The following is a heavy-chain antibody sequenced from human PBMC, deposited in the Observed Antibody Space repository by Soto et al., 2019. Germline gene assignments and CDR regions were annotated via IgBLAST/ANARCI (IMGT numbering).Heavy chain of an antibody. J-gene: IGHJ5*02. CDR2: IYYSGST. CDR1: GGSISSGDYY. CDR3: ASEVRGFGANWFDP. D-gene: IGHD3-10*01. Sequence: ASETLSLTCTVSGGSISSGDYYWSWIRQPPGKGLEWIGYIYYSGSTYYNPSLKSRVTISVDTSKNQFSLKLSSVTAADTAVYYCASEVRGFGANWFDPWGQGTLVTVSS. V-gene: IGHV4-30-4*01.